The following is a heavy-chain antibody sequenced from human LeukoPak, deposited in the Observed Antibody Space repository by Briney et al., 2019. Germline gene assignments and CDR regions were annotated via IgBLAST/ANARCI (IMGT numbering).Heavy chain of an antibody. CDR1: GGSISSSSYF. CDR2: IYYSGRT. V-gene: IGHV4-39*07. Sequence: TSETLSLTCTVSGGSISSSSYFWGWIRQPPGKGLEWIGSIYYSGRTYYNPSLKSRVTISVDTSKNEFSLKLSSVTAADTAVYYCVRGRGVVAKGFDYWGQGTLVTVSS. J-gene: IGHJ4*02. CDR3: VRGRGVVAKGFDY. D-gene: IGHD3-22*01.